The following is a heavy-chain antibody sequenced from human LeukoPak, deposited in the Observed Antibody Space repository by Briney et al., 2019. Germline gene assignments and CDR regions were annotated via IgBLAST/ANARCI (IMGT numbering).Heavy chain of an antibody. CDR1: GGSISSSTYY. V-gene: IGHV4-39*07. CDR2: IYYSGST. Sequence: SETLSLTCTVSGGSISSSTYYWGWIRRPPGKGLEWIGSIYYSGSTYYNPSLKSRVTVSVDTSKNQFSLNLSSVTAADTAVYYCARGGWSLDYWGQGTLVTVSS. J-gene: IGHJ4*02. D-gene: IGHD6-19*01. CDR3: ARGGWSLDY.